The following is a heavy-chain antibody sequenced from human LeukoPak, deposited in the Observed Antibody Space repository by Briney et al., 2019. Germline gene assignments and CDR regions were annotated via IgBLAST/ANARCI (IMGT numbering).Heavy chain of an antibody. V-gene: IGHV1-2*06. Sequence: ASVKVSCKASGYTFTGYYMHWVRQAPGQGLEWMGRINPNSGGTNYAQKFQGRATITADESTSTAYMELSSLRSEDTAVYYCARGPLKSYDFWSGYYPGVRYYYYMDVWGKGTTVTVSS. CDR1: GYTFTGYY. J-gene: IGHJ6*03. CDR2: INPNSGGT. D-gene: IGHD3-3*01. CDR3: ARGPLKSYDFWSGYYPGVRYYYYMDV.